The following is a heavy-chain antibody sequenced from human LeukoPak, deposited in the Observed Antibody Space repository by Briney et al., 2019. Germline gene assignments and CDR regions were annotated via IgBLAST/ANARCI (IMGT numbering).Heavy chain of an antibody. J-gene: IGHJ4*02. CDR3: AKDRRYIAAADY. CDR2: ISGSGGST. Sequence: PGGSLRLSCAASGFTVSSNYMSWVRQAPGKGLEWVSAISGSGGSTYYADSVKGRFTISRDNFKNTLYLQMNSLRAEDTAVYYCAKDRRYIAAADYWGQGTLVTVSS. D-gene: IGHD6-13*01. CDR1: GFTVSSNY. V-gene: IGHV3-23*01.